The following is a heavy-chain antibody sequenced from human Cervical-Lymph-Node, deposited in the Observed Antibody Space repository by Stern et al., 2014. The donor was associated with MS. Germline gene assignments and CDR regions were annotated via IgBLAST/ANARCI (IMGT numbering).Heavy chain of an antibody. CDR3: ASPLTATSVPFGYYGMDV. CDR1: GGTFSNYA. CDR2: FVPLFGRP. J-gene: IGHJ6*02. Sequence: VQLVESGAEVKKPGSSGKVSCKASGGTFSNYATRWVRQAPGQGLEWMGGFVPLFGRPNYAQKFQGRVTITADESTSTAYMDLSSLRSEDTAVYYCASPLTATSVPFGYYGMDVWGQGTTVTVS. V-gene: IGHV1-69*01. D-gene: IGHD4-17*01.